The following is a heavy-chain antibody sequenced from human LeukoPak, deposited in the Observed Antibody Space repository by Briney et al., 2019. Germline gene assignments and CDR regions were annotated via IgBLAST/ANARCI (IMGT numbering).Heavy chain of an antibody. CDR3: ARVAGYGYGFRNDAFDI. D-gene: IGHD5-18*01. CDR1: GYTFTGYY. CDR2: INPNSGGT. V-gene: IGHV1-2*02. Sequence: ASVKVSCKASGYTFTGYYMHWVRQAPGQGLEWMGWINPNSGGTNYAQKFQARVTMTRDTSISTAYMELSRLRSDDTAVYYCARVAGYGYGFRNDAFDIWGQGTMVTVSS. J-gene: IGHJ3*02.